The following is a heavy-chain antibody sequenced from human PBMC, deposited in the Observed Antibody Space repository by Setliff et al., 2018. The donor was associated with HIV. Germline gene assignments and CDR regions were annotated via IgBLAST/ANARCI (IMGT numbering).Heavy chain of an antibody. CDR3: ARGQDLGATWTGYYYYYMDV. CDR1: GTSFSDYY. J-gene: IGHJ6*03. V-gene: IGHV4-34*01. CDR2: VNHSGTT. D-gene: IGHD1-26*01. Sequence: SETLSLTCAVYGTSFSDYYWTWIRQPPGKGLEWIGEVNHSGTTNYNTSLKSRVTISVDRSKNQFSLKLTSVTAADTAVYYCARGQDLGATWTGYYYYYMDVWGKGTTVTVSS.